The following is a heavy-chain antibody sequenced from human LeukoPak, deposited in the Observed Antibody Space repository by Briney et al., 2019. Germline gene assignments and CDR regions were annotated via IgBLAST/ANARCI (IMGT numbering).Heavy chain of an antibody. CDR2: IYYSGST. Sequence: PSETLSLTCTVSGGSISSSSYYWGWIRQPPGKGLEWIGSIYYSGSTYYNPSLKSRVTISVDTSKNQFSLKLSSVTAADTAVYYCARGVVGATIDYWGQGTLVTVSS. V-gene: IGHV4-39*07. D-gene: IGHD1-26*01. CDR3: ARGVVGATIDY. J-gene: IGHJ4*02. CDR1: GGSISSSSYY.